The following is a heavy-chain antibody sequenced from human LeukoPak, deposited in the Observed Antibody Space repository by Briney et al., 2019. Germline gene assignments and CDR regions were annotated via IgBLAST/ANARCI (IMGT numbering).Heavy chain of an antibody. CDR1: GFTFSSYS. V-gene: IGHV3-48*04. J-gene: IGHJ4*02. CDR2: ISISSSAI. CDR3: ARRSGSYLWDY. Sequence: PGGSLRLSCAASGFTFSSYSMNWVRQAPGKALEWVSYISISSSAIYYADSVKGRFTISRDNAKSSLYLQMNSLRAEDTAVYYCARRSGSYLWDYWGQGTLVTVSS. D-gene: IGHD1-26*01.